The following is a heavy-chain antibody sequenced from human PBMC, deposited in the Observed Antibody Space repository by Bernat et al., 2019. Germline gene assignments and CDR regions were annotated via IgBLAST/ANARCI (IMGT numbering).Heavy chain of an antibody. D-gene: IGHD2-15*01. CDR2: FSGRGGST. CDR3: AKGDRLLPPVGWFDP. J-gene: IGHJ5*02. CDR1: GFTFSSYA. V-gene: IGHV3-23*04. Sequence: EVQLVESGGGLVQPGGSLRPSCAASGFTFSSYAMSWFRQAPGMGLEWFSAFSGRGGSTYYADSVKGRFTISRDNSKNTLYLQMNSLRAEDTAVYYCAKGDRLLPPVGWFDPWGQGTLVTVSS.